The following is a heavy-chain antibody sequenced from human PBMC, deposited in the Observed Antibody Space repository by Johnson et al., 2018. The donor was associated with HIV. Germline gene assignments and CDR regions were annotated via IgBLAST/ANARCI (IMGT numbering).Heavy chain of an antibody. CDR2: IYSGDRT. J-gene: IGHJ3*02. CDR3: ARARDRSSSRDAFDI. V-gene: IGHV3-66*01. CDR1: GFSFSDYY. Sequence: VQLVESGGGLVKPGGSLRLSCLASGFSFSDYYMSWVRQAPGKGLEWVSVIYSGDRTYSAVSVKGRFTISRDSSKNTLYLQMNSLRAEDTAVYYCARARDRSSSRDAFDIWGQGTMVTVSS. D-gene: IGHD6-13*01.